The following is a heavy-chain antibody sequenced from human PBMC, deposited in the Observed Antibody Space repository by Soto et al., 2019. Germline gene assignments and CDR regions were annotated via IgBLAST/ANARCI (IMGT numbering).Heavy chain of an antibody. Sequence: ASVKVSCKASGYTFTSYYMHWVRQAPGQGLEWMGIINPSGGSTSYAQKFQGRVTMTRGTSTSTVYMELSSLRSEDTAVYYCARVYCSGGSCYGIDYWGQGTLVTVSS. D-gene: IGHD2-15*01. CDR3: ARVYCSGGSCYGIDY. J-gene: IGHJ4*02. V-gene: IGHV1-46*01. CDR1: GYTFTSYY. CDR2: INPSGGST.